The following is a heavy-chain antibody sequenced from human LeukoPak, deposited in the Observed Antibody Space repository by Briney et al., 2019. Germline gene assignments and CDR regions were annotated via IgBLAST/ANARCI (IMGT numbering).Heavy chain of an antibody. CDR3: TMGLGGSYWSFDY. V-gene: IGHV1-46*01. CDR2: INPSGGST. D-gene: IGHD1-26*01. CDR1: GYTFTSYA. J-gene: IGHJ4*02. Sequence: ASVTVSCKASGYTFTSYAMHWVRQAPGQGLEWMGIINPSGGSTSYAQKFQGRVTMTRDTSTSTVYMELSSLRSEDTAVYYCTMGLGGSYWSFDYWGQGTLVTVSS.